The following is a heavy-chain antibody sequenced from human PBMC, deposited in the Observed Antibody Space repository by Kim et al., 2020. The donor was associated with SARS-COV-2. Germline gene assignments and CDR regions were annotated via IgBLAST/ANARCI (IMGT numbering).Heavy chain of an antibody. CDR2: IIPIFGTA. CDR1: GGTFSSYA. Sequence: SVKVSCKASGGTFSSYAISWVRQAPGQGLEWMGGIIPIFGTANYAQKFQGRVTITADESTSTAYMELSSLRSEDTAVYYCARDTADYGSGSYPILGLSVYGMDVWGQGTTVTVSS. J-gene: IGHJ6*02. V-gene: IGHV1-69*13. CDR3: ARDTADYGSGSYPILGLSVYGMDV. D-gene: IGHD3-10*01.